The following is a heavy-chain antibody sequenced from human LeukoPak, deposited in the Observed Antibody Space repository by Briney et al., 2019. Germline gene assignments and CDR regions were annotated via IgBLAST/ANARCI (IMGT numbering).Heavy chain of an antibody. CDR2: VSAYNGNT. V-gene: IGHV1-18*01. J-gene: IGHJ4*02. Sequence: GASVKVSCKASGYTFTSYGISWVRPAPGQGLEWMGWVSAYNGNTNYAQKFQGRVTMTTDTFTSTAYMDLRSLRSDDTAVYYCARDLRDGSSWVDYWGQGTLVTVSS. CDR3: ARDLRDGSSWVDY. CDR1: GYTFTSYG. D-gene: IGHD6-13*01.